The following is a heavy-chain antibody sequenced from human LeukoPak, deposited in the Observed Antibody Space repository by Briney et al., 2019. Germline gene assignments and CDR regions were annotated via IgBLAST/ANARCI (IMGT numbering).Heavy chain of an antibody. V-gene: IGHV1-24*01. CDR2: FDPEDGET. CDR3: ATASCSGGSCYPRDS. Sequence: ASVKVSCKVSGYTLTELSMHWVRQAPGKGLERMGGFDPEDGETIYAQKFQGRVTMTEDTSTDTAYMELSSLRSEDTAVYYCATASCSGGSCYPRDSWGQGTLVTVSS. J-gene: IGHJ5*01. CDR1: GYTLTELS. D-gene: IGHD2-15*01.